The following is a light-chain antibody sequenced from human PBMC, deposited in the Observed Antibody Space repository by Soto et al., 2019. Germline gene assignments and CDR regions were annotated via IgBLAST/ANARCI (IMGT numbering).Light chain of an antibody. CDR3: SSYTGGNPSYV. J-gene: IGLJ1*01. V-gene: IGLV2-8*01. Sequence: QSALTQPPSASGSPGQSVTISCTGTSSDVGGYDYVSWYQQHPGKAPKLMIYEVTIRPSGVSSRFSGSKSGNTASLTVSGLQAEDEADYYCSSYTGGNPSYVFGTGTKLTVL. CDR2: EVT. CDR1: SSDVGGYDY.